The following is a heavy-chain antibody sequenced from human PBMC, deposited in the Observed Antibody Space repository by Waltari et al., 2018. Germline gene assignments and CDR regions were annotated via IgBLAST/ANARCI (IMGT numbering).Heavy chain of an antibody. Sequence: QVQLVQSGAEVKKPGASVKVSCKASGYTFTSYAMHWVRQAPGQRLEWMGWINAGNGNTKYSQKFQGRVTITRDTSASTAYMELSSLRSEDTAVYYCARDHRSSGFYYYYGMDVWGQGTTVTVSS. CDR2: INAGNGNT. CDR3: ARDHRSSGFYYYYGMDV. D-gene: IGHD3-22*01. J-gene: IGHJ6*02. V-gene: IGHV1-3*01. CDR1: GYTFTSYA.